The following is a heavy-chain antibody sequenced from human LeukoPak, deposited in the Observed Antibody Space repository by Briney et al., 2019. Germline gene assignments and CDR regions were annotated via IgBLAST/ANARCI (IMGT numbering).Heavy chain of an antibody. J-gene: IGHJ4*02. CDR1: GGSFSGYY. CDR2: INHSGST. D-gene: IGHD3-3*01. V-gene: IGHV4-34*01. Sequence: SETLSLTCAVYGGSFSGYYWSWIRQPPGKGLEWVGEINHSGSTNYNPSLKSRVTISVDTSKNQFSLKLSSVTAADTAVYYCARRAEDFWSGFDYWGQGTLVTVSS. CDR3: ARRAEDFWSGFDY.